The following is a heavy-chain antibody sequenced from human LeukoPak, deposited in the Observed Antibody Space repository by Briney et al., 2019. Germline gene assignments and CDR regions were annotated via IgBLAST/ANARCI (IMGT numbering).Heavy chain of an antibody. CDR2: INHSGST. CDR1: GGSFSGYY. J-gene: IGHJ4*02. D-gene: IGHD5-12*01. V-gene: IGHV4-34*01. CDR3: ARAGYSGLDY. Sequence: SETLSLTCAVYGGSFSGYYWSWIRQPPGKGLEWIGEINHSGSTNYNPSLKSRVTISVDKSKNQFSLKLSSVTAADTAVYYCARAGYSGLDYWGQGTLVTVSS.